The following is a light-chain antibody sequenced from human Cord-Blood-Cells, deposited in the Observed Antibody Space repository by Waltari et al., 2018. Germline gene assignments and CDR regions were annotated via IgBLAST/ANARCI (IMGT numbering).Light chain of an antibody. J-gene: IGLJ2*01. CDR3: SSYTSSSTLV. Sequence: QSALTQPASVSGSPGQSITISRTGTSRDVGGYNYVSWYQQHPGKAPKLMIYDVSNRPSGVSNRFSGSKSGNTASLTISGLQAEDEADYYCSSYTSSSTLVFGGGTKLTVL. CDR2: DVS. CDR1: SRDVGGYNY. V-gene: IGLV2-14*01.